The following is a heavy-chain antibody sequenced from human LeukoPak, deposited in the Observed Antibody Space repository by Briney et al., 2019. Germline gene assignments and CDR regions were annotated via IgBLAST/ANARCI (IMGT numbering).Heavy chain of an antibody. D-gene: IGHD2-15*01. CDR3: ARADSTKWWGLDP. CDR1: GFNISKTY. CDR2: TYAGGAS. Sequence: GGSLRLSCAASGFNISKTYLMWARQAPGRRLEWVSVTYAGGASWYGDFVEGRFTISRDNSKNTVDLQMNGRRGDDTAIYYCARADSTKWWGLDPWGQGTQVTVAS. V-gene: IGHV3-53*01. J-gene: IGHJ5*02.